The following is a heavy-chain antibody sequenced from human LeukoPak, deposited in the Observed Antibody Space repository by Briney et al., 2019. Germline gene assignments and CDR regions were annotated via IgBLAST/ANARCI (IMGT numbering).Heavy chain of an antibody. D-gene: IGHD4-17*01. V-gene: IGHV4-59*01. J-gene: IGHJ3*02. CDR2: IYYSGST. Sequence: RTSETLSLTCTFSGCSISSYYWSWIRQPPGKGLEWIGYIYYSGSTNYNPSLKSRVTISVDTSKNQFSLKLSSVTAADTAVYYCARVLPYGDYPRGAFDIWGQWTMVTVSS. CDR1: GCSISSYY. CDR3: ARVLPYGDYPRGAFDI.